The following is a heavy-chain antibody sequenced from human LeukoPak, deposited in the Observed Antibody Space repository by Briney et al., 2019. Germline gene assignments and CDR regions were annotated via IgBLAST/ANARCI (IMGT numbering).Heavy chain of an antibody. V-gene: IGHV4-4*09. CDR2: IYTSGST. Sequence: PSETLSLTCTVSGGSISSYYWSWIRQPPGKGLEWIGYIYTSGSTNYNPSLKSRVTISVDTSKNQFSLKLSSVTAADTAVYYCARHVGSSSWYPFDYWGQGTLVTVSS. J-gene: IGHJ4*02. CDR1: GGSISSYY. CDR3: ARHVGSSSWYPFDY. D-gene: IGHD6-13*01.